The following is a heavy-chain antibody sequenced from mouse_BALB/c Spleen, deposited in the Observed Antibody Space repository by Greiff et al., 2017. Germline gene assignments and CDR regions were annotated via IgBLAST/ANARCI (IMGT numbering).Heavy chain of an antibody. Sequence: EVKLVESGGGLVQPGGSLKLSCAASGFTFSSYGMSWVRQTPDKRLELVATINSNGGSTYYPDSVKGRFTISRDNAKNTLYLQMSSLKSEDTAMYYCARPNWDGLYYYAMDYWGQGTSVTVSS. CDR1: GFTFSSYG. D-gene: IGHD4-1*02. CDR3: ARPNWDGLYYYAMDY. V-gene: IGHV5-6-3*01. CDR2: INSNGGST. J-gene: IGHJ4*01.